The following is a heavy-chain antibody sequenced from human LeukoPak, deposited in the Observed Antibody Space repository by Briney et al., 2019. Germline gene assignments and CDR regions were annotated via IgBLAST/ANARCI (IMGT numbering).Heavy chain of an antibody. CDR1: GGSFSGYY. CDR3: ARSSSSWLYFQH. V-gene: IGHV4-34*01. Sequence: SETLSLTCAVYGGSFSGYYWSWIRQPPGKGLEWIGEINHSGSTNYNPSLKSRVTISVDTSKNQFSLKLSPVTAADTAVYYCARSSSSWLYFQHWGQGTLVTVSS. CDR2: INHSGST. J-gene: IGHJ1*01. D-gene: IGHD6-13*01.